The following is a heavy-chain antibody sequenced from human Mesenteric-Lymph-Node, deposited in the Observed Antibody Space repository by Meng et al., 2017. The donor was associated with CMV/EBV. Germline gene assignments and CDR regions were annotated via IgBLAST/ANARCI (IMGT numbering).Heavy chain of an antibody. CDR2: FSRSGSSI. V-gene: IGHV3-48*03. CDR1: GFTFSSCE. Sequence: GESLKISCAASGFTFSSCEMKWVRQAPGKGLEWVSYFSRSGSSIYYADSVKGRFTISRDNAKNSLYLQIHSLRAEDTAVYYCARVVGTFYYYGMDVWGQGTTVTVSS. J-gene: IGHJ6*02. D-gene: IGHD2/OR15-2a*01. CDR3: ARVVGTFYYYGMDV.